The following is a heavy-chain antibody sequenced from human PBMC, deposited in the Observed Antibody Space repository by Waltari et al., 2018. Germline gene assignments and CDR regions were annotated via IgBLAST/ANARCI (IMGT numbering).Heavy chain of an antibody. CDR1: GFTFSNSW. V-gene: IGHV3-7*01. CDR3: ARDSDVGFDR. CDR2: IKQDASEK. J-gene: IGHJ5*02. Sequence: EVQLVESGGGWVQPGGSLRLSCAASGFTFSNSWMGWGRQAPGKGREGVANIKQDASEKYYVDSVKGRFTISRDNAKNLLFLQMNTLRVEDTAVYYCARDSDVGFDRWGQGTLVTVSS.